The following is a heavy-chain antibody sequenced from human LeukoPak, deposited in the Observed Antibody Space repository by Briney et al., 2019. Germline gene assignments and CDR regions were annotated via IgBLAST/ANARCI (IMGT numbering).Heavy chain of an antibody. Sequence: ASVQVSCQASGGTFSSYAISWVRQAPGQGLEWMGGIIPIFGTANYAQKFQGGVTITADESTTTAYMELSSLRSEGTAVYYCARVLPHDAFDIWGQGTMVTVSS. CDR3: ARVLPHDAFDI. CDR2: IIPIFGTA. CDR1: GGTFSSYA. J-gene: IGHJ3*02. V-gene: IGHV1-69*01.